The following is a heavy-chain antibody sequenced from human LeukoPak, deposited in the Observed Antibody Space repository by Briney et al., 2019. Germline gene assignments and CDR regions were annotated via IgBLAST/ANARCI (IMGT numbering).Heavy chain of an antibody. Sequence: PGGSLRLSCAASGFTFSTYWMTWVRQAPGKGLEWVASISYDGSGKYYMDSVKGRFTISRDNAKNSLFLQMNSLRAEDTAVHYCGRVRPGDADYWGQGTLVTVSS. D-gene: IGHD1-26*01. CDR2: ISYDGSGK. J-gene: IGHJ4*02. CDR1: GFTFSTYW. V-gene: IGHV3-7*01. CDR3: GRVRPGDADY.